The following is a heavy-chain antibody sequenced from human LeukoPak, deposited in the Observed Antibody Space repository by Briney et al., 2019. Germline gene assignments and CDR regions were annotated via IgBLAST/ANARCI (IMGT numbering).Heavy chain of an antibody. D-gene: IGHD3-22*01. J-gene: IGHJ4*02. CDR2: ISGSGGTT. CDR3: ARGSTYYDSSGQVPFDY. CDR1: GFTFSSYA. V-gene: IGHV3-23*01. Sequence: GGSLRLSCTASGFTFSSYAMSWVRQAPGKGPEWVSTISGSGGTTYYADSVKGRFTISRDNSRNTEYLQMNSLRAEDTAVYYCARGSTYYDSSGQVPFDYWGQGTLVTVSS.